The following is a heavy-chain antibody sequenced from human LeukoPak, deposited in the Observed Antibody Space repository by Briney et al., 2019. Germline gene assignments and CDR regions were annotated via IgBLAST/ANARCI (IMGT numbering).Heavy chain of an antibody. D-gene: IGHD5-18*01. J-gene: IGHJ4*02. CDR2: INPNSGGT. V-gene: IGHV1-2*02. Sequence: ASVKVSCKASGYTFTGYYMHWVRQAPGQGLEWMGWINPNSGGTNYAQKFQGRVTMTRDTSISTAYMELSRLRSDDTAVYYCARATDTAMVTFDYWGQGTLVTVSS. CDR1: GYTFTGYY. CDR3: ARATDTAMVTFDY.